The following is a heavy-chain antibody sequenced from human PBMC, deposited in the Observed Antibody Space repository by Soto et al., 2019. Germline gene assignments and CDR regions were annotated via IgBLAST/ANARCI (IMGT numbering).Heavy chain of an antibody. V-gene: IGHV5-51*01. J-gene: IGHJ6*03. CDR2: IYPDDSDT. Sequence: PGESLKISCKGSGYSFSTHWIGRVRQLPGKGLECMGIIYPDDSDTKYSPSFQGQVTISADKSISTAYLQWSSLKASDTAIYYCAISWHDFWSGSDPDKYYYYMDVSSKGATVTVSS. CDR3: AISWHDFWSGSDPDKYYYYMDV. CDR1: GYSFSTHW. D-gene: IGHD3-3*01.